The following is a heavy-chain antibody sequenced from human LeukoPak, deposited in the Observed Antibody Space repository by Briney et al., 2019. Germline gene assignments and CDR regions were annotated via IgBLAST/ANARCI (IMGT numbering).Heavy chain of an antibody. CDR1: GFTFSSYS. V-gene: IGHV3-21*01. CDR3: AVGDILTGYQVDY. CDR2: ISSSSSSYI. J-gene: IGHJ4*02. Sequence: PGGSLRLSCAASGFTFSSYSMNWVRQAPGKGLGWVSSISSSSSSYIYYADSVKGRFTISRDNAKNSLYLQMNSLRAEDTAVYYCAVGDILTGYQVDYWGQGTLVSVSS. D-gene: IGHD3-9*01.